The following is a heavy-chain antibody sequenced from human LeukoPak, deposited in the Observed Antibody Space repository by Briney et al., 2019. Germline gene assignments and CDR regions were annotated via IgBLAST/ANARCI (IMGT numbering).Heavy chain of an antibody. D-gene: IGHD1-26*01. CDR3: ARDRRGSFYTFDL. Sequence: SETLSLTCSVSGASINGFFWNWVRQTPEKGLEWIGYVSHRGATTSNPTLKSRVSITIDTSKSQISLTVTSVTAADSALYYCARDRRGSFYTFDLWGPGTTVSVS. CDR1: GASINGFF. J-gene: IGHJ6*02. V-gene: IGHV4-59*01. CDR2: VSHRGAT.